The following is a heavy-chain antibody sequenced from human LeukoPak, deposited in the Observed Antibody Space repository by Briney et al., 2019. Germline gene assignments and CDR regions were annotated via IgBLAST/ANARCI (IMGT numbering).Heavy chain of an antibody. CDR1: GFTFGDCA. CDR2: IKSKTDGGTT. V-gene: IGHV3-15*01. Sequence: GRSLRLSCTASGFTFGDCAISWVRQAPGKGLEWVGRIKSKTDGGTTDYAAPVKGRFTISRDDSKNTLYLQMNSLKTEDTAVYYCTTSSDTAMDLDYWGQGTLVTVSS. J-gene: IGHJ4*02. D-gene: IGHD5-18*01. CDR3: TTSSDTAMDLDY.